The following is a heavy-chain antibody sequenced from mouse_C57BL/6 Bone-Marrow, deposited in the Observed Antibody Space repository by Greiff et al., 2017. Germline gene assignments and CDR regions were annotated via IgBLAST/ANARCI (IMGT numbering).Heavy chain of an antibody. CDR1: GYAFSSSW. D-gene: IGHD3-1*01. CDR3: ARSGWDPSY. CDR2: IYPGDGDT. Sequence: VQLQQSGPELVKPGASVKISCKASGYAFSSSWMNWVKQRPGKGLEWIGRIYPGDGDTNYNGKFKGKATLTADKSSSTAYMQLSSLTSEDSAVYFCARSGWDPSYWGQGTLVTVSA. V-gene: IGHV1-82*01. J-gene: IGHJ3*01.